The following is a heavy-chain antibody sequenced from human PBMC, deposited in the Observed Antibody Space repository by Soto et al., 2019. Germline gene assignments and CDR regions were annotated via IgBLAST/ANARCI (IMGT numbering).Heavy chain of an antibody. J-gene: IGHJ6*02. CDR1: GYTFYSHS. D-gene: IGHD5-18*01. CDR2: INGDYGNT. CDR3: ARCIQGDYYYGMDV. V-gene: IGHV1-18*01. Sequence: QAQLVQSGAEVKKPGASVKVSCKASGYTFYSHSISWVRQAPGQGLEWMGRINGDYGNTQYAQKFRGRVTMTTDTSTTTVYMELTNLRSDDTAVYYCARCIQGDYYYGMDVRGQGTTVTVSS.